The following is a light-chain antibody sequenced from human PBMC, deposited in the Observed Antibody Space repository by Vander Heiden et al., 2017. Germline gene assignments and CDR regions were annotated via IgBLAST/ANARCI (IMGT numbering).Light chain of an antibody. J-gene: IGKJ1*01. CDR1: QSINTY. Sequence: DIQMTQSPSTLSASVGDRVTITCRASQSINTYLAWYQQTPGKAPNLLIYKASILESGFPSRFSGSGSGTEFTLTISSLQPDDFATYYCQQYNSFTWTFGQGTKVEIK. CDR2: KAS. V-gene: IGKV1-5*03. CDR3: QQYNSFTWT.